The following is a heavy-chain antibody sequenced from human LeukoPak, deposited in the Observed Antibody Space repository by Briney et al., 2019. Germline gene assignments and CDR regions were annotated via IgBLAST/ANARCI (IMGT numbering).Heavy chain of an antibody. CDR1: GGTFSSYA. CDR3: WILYGMDV. CDR2: IIPILGIA. Sequence: ASVKVSCKASGGTFSSYAISLVRQAPGQGLEWMGRIIPILGIANYAQKFQGRVTITADKSTSTAYMELSSLRSEDTAVYYCWILYGMDVWGQGTTATVSS. D-gene: IGHD1-1*01. J-gene: IGHJ6*02. V-gene: IGHV1-69*04.